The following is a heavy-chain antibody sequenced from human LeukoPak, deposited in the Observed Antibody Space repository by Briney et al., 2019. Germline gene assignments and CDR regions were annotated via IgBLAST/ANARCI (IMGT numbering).Heavy chain of an antibody. Sequence: SETLSLTCTVSGGSISSYDWSWIRQPPGKGLEWIGYIYYSGSTNYNPSLKSRVTISVDTSKNQFSLKLSSVTAADTAVYYCARRGGNSAGVYFDYWGQGTLVTVSS. D-gene: IGHD4-23*01. CDR3: ARRGGNSAGVYFDY. CDR2: IYYSGST. CDR1: GGSISSYD. J-gene: IGHJ4*02. V-gene: IGHV4-59*08.